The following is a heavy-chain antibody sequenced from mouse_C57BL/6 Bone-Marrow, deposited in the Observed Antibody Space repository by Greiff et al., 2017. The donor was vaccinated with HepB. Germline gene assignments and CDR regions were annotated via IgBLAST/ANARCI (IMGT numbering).Heavy chain of an antibody. Sequence: VQLQQSGAELVRPGTSVKMSCKASGYTFTNYWIGWAKQRPGHGLEWIGDIYPGGGYTNYNEKFKGKATLTADKSSSTAYMQFSSLTSEDSAIYDCARDDYPAWFAYWGQGTLVTVSA. J-gene: IGHJ3*01. CDR1: GYTFTNYW. CDR3: ARDDYPAWFAY. CDR2: IYPGGGYT. D-gene: IGHD2-4*01. V-gene: IGHV1-63*01.